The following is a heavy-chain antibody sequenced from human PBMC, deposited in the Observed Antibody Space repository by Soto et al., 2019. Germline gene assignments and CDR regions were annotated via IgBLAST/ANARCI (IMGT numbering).Heavy chain of an antibody. Sequence: ASVKVSCKASGFNGYYLHCVRQAPGQGLEWIGRINPNSGVTKYAQQFQGRVTITADEPTSTAYMELSSLRSEDTAVYYCASLVRVDGGSFFDIWGQGTMVTVSS. CDR3: ASLVRVDGGSFFDI. J-gene: IGHJ3*02. CDR1: GFNGYY. V-gene: IGHV1-2*02. CDR2: INPNSGVT. D-gene: IGHD2-15*01.